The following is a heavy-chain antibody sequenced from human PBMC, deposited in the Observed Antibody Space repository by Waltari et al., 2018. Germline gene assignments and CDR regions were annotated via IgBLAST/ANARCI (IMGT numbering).Heavy chain of an antibody. D-gene: IGHD1-1*01. CDR1: GGSIGSHNW. CDR3: ARRGTAGSWFFDF. V-gene: IGHV4-4*02. Sequence: QVVLEESGPGLVKPSGTLSLTCAVSGGSIGSHNWWSWIRPTPGKGLEWIGEIFHNGNINYHPSLKSRLTISVDTSRRLFSLRLASVTVADTAVYYCARRGTAGSWFFDFWGRGTLVAVSS. J-gene: IGHJ2*01. CDR2: IFHNGNI.